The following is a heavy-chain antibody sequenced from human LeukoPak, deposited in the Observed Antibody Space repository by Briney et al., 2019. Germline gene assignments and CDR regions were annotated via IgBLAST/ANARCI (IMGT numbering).Heavy chain of an antibody. CDR2: IYYSGST. V-gene: IGHV4-61*01. CDR1: GGSVSSGSYY. Sequence: SETLSLTCTVFGGSVSSGSYYWSWIRQPPGKGLEWIGYIYYSGSTNYNPSLKSRVTISVDTSKNQFSLKLSSVTAADTAVYYCARGVVVAATAIWFDPWGQGTLVTVSS. J-gene: IGHJ5*02. CDR3: ARGVVVAATAIWFDP. D-gene: IGHD2-15*01.